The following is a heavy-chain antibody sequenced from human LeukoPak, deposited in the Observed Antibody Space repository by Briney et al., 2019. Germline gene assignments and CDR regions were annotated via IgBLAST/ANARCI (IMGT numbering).Heavy chain of an antibody. Sequence: SETLSLACTVSGYSITSGYYWAWIRQSPGKGLEWIGSIYHSGNTYYNPSLKSRVIILVDTSKNQFSLQLGSVTPTDTAVYYYARAGYCSGVSCYSAVPGKYWGQGALVTVSS. CDR2: IYHSGNT. J-gene: IGHJ4*02. CDR3: ARAGYCSGVSCYSAVPGKY. CDR1: GYSITSGYY. D-gene: IGHD2-15*01. V-gene: IGHV4-38-2*02.